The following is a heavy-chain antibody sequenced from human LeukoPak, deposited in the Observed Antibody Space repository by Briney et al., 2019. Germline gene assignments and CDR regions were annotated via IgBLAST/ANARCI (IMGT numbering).Heavy chain of an antibody. CDR1: GYTFTSYG. Sequence: ASVQVSCKASGYTFTSYGISWVRQAPGQGLEWMGWISGNNINTDYAQKLQGRVTMTTDTSTSTAYVELKSLRSDDTAVYYCARDVGGSHGYSIDYWGQGTLVTVSS. V-gene: IGHV1-18*04. CDR2: ISGNNINT. CDR3: ARDVGGSHGYSIDY. D-gene: IGHD4-11*01. J-gene: IGHJ4*02.